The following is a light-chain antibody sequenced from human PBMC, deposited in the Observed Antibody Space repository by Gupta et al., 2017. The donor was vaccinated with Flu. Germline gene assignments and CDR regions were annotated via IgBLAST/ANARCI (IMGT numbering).Light chain of an antibody. V-gene: IGKV1-39*01. J-gene: IGKJ3*01. CDR3: QHSSSTL. CDR2: AAD. CDR1: QSISSY. Sequence: DIQMTQSPSSLSASVGDRVTITGRESQSISSYLNWYQQKPAKAPKIMIYAADRWERAVISRFSGSGSGSDFTLTSSRRKHEDFETYYCQHSSSTLFGHGTKVDIK.